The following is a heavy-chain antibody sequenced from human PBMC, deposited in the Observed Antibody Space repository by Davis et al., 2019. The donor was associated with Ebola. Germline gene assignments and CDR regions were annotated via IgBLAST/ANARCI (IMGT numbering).Heavy chain of an antibody. CDR2: ISYDGSNK. J-gene: IGHJ4*02. V-gene: IGHV3-30*18. Sequence: GGSLTLSCAASGFTFSSYGMHWVRQAPGQGLEWVAVISYDGSNKYYADSVKGRFTISRDNSKNTLYLQMNSLRAEDTAVYYCAKDHLDYWGQGTLVTVSS. CDR3: AKDHLDY. CDR1: GFTFSSYG.